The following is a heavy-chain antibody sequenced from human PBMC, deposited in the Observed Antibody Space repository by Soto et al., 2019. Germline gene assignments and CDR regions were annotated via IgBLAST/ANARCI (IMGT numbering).Heavy chain of an antibody. CDR1: RFTFSSYA. CDR3: AKDSGSSGYDAEGTDY. CDR2: FSGSGGCT. J-gene: IGHJ4*02. V-gene: IGHV3-23*01. D-gene: IGHD5-12*01. Sequence: EVQLLDSGGGLVQPGGSLRLSCAASRFTFSSYAMRWVRQAPGTGLEGGLAFSGSGGCTYYGDSVKGRFHIAKDNSKKPMYLQMTSLRAEDTGVYYCAKDSGSSGYDAEGTDYWGQGSLVTVSS.